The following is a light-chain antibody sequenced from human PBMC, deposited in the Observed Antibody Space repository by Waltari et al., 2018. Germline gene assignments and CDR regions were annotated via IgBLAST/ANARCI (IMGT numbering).Light chain of an antibody. V-gene: IGKV1-39*01. Sequence: DIQMTQSPSSLSASVGDRVTITCRASQGISGDLSWYQQKTGKAPKLLIYSATSLQTGVPSRFRGSGSGTDFTLTISSLQPEDFATYYCQQDDTTPSSFGQGTKVEIK. CDR1: QGISGD. CDR2: SAT. J-gene: IGKJ2*03. CDR3: QQDDTTPSS.